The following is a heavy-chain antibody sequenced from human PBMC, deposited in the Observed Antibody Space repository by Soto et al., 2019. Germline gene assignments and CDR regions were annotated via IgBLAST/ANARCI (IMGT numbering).Heavy chain of an antibody. J-gene: IGHJ3*02. CDR1: GFTFSSYA. Sequence: EVQLLESGGGLVQPGGSLRLSCAASGFTFSSYAMSWVRQAPGKGLEWVSAISGSGGSTYYADSVKGRFTISRDNPKNTLYLQMNSLRAEDTAVYYCARTIFGVVNAFDIWGQGTMVAVSS. V-gene: IGHV3-23*01. D-gene: IGHD3-3*01. CDR3: ARTIFGVVNAFDI. CDR2: ISGSGGST.